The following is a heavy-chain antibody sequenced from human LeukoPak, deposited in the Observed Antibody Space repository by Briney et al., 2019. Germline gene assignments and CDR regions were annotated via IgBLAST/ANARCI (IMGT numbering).Heavy chain of an antibody. CDR2: IYYSGST. J-gene: IGHJ4*02. CDR3: ARYYSGSYGFDY. D-gene: IGHD1-26*01. V-gene: IGHV4-39*01. Sequence: SETLSLTCTVSGGSISSSSYYWGWIRQPPGEGLVWIGYIYYSGSTYYNPSLKSRVTMSVDTSKNQFTLKLSSVTAADTAVYYCARYYSGSYGFDYWGQGTLVTVSS. CDR1: GGSISSSSYY.